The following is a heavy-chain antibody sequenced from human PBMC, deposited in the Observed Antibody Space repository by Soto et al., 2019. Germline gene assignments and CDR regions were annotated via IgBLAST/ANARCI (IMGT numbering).Heavy chain of an antibody. CDR1: GYTLNEVV. D-gene: IGHD4-17*01. CDR2: FDPDEAET. Sequence: QVQLVQSGAEVKKPGASVKVSCKVSGYTLNEVVMHWGRQAPGKGLEWLGGFDPDEAETIYAQHFQGRVTMTEHTSTDTVSMELSSLRSEDPALYFCTTYHGDYNFDHWGQGTLVTVSS. CDR3: TTYHGDYNFDH. J-gene: IGHJ5*02. V-gene: IGHV1-24*01.